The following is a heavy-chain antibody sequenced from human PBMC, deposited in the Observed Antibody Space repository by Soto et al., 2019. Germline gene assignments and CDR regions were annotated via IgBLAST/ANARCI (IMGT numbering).Heavy chain of an antibody. CDR1: GFTVSTKY. Sequence: GGSLRLSCAASGFTVSTKYMSWVRQAPGKGLEWVSVIYSGGSTFYADSVRGRFTISRDNSKNTVNLQMNSLRAEDAAVYYCARDPWAADYWGQGTLVTVSS. D-gene: IGHD3-16*01. CDR2: IYSGGST. CDR3: ARDPWAADY. V-gene: IGHV3-66*01. J-gene: IGHJ4*02.